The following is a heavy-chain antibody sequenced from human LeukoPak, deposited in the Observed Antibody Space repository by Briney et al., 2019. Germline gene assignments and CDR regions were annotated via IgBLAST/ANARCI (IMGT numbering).Heavy chain of an antibody. Sequence: GRSLRLSCAASGFTFSSDAMHWVRQAPGKGLEWVAVISYDGSNKYYIDSVKGRFTISRDNSKNTLYLQMNSLRAEDTAVYYCARAPKPVNDAFDIWGQGTMVTVSS. V-gene: IGHV3-30*04. CDR2: ISYDGSNK. J-gene: IGHJ3*02. CDR1: GFTFSSDA. D-gene: IGHD1-14*01. CDR3: ARAPKPVNDAFDI.